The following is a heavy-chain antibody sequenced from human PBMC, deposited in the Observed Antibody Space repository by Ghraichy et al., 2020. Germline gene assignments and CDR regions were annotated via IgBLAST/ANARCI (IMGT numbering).Heavy chain of an antibody. CDR1: GFTFSTYN. CDR2: IGTDSYT. J-gene: IGHJ4*02. CDR3: AREPRSKQLED. V-gene: IGHV3-21*01. Sequence: GGSLRLSCVASGFTFSTYNMNWVRQAPGKGLEWVSSIGTDSYTHYADSVRGRFTISRDHAKTSLFLQMNSLRAEDTAVYYCAREPRSKQLEDWGQGTLVTVSS. D-gene: IGHD6-13*01.